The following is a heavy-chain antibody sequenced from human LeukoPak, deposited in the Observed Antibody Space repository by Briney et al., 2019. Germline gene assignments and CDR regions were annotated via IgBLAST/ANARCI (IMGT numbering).Heavy chain of an antibody. CDR3: ARGPNYGARVDYLDS. D-gene: IGHD4-17*01. J-gene: IGHJ4*02. V-gene: IGHV3-7*01. Sequence: PGGSLRLSCEASGFTFHDYAMHWVRQAPGKGLEWVASIKQGGSEKYYADSVKGRFTVSRDDAKNSLYFQMNSLSADDTAVYYCARGPNYGARVDYLDSWGQGTKVTVSS. CDR2: IKQGGSEK. CDR1: GFTFHDYA.